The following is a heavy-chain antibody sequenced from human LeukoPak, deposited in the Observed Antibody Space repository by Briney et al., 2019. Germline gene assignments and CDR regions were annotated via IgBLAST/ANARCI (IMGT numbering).Heavy chain of an antibody. CDR2: IYTSGST. V-gene: IGHV4-4*07. D-gene: IGHD2-21*02. CDR1: GDSINSYF. Sequence: PSETLSLTCTVSGDSINSYFWTWIRQSAGKGLEWIGRIYTSGSTNYNPSLKSRVTMSVDTSKNQFSLKLSSVTAADTAVYFCAKGGTYCGGDCYSDDAFDIWAQGTMVTVSS. J-gene: IGHJ3*02. CDR3: AKGGTYCGGDCYSDDAFDI.